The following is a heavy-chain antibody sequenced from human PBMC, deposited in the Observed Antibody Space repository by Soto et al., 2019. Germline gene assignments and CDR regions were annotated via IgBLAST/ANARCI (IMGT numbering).Heavy chain of an antibody. J-gene: IGHJ4*02. CDR3: VQSGYFDWLYFDY. CDR2: IYYSGST. V-gene: IGHV4-39*01. CDR1: GGSISSSNYY. D-gene: IGHD3-9*01. Sequence: SETLSLTCTVSGGSISSSNYYWGWIRQPPGKGLEWIGSIYYSGSTYYNPSLKSRVTISVDTSKNQFSLKLSSVTAADTAVYYCVQSGYFDWLYFDYWGQGTLVTVSS.